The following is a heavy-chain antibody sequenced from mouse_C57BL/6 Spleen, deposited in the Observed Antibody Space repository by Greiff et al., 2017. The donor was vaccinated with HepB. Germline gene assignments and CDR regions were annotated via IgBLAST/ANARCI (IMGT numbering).Heavy chain of an antibody. CDR3: ARNGVTTPSWFAY. D-gene: IGHD2-1*01. Sequence: EVMLVESGGGLVKPGGSLKLSCAASGFTFSDYGMHWVRQAPEKGLEWVAYISSGSSTIYYADTVKGRFTISRDNAKNTLFLQMTSLRSEDTAMYYCARNGVTTPSWFAYWGQGTLVTVSA. CDR1: GFTFSDYG. J-gene: IGHJ3*01. CDR2: ISSGSSTI. V-gene: IGHV5-17*01.